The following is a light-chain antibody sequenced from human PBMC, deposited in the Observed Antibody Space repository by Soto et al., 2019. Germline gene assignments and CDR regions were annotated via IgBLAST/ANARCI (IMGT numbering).Light chain of an antibody. J-gene: IGKJ2*01. CDR2: VAS. CDR3: QQSFLPPYT. Sequence: DIQMTQSPPSLSASVGERVTINCRATQNISNYLNWYQQKPGEAPKLVIYVASALQTGVSSRFSGGGSGTDLTLTVSSLQPDDFATYFCQQSFLPPYTFGQGTKLEI. CDR1: QNISNY. V-gene: IGKV1-39*01.